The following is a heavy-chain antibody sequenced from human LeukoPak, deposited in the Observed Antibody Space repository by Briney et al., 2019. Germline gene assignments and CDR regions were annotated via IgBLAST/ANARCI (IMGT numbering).Heavy chain of an antibody. CDR1: GYTFTSYD. D-gene: IGHD3-16*02. Sequence: GASVKVSCKASGYTFTSYDINWLRQATGQGPEWMGWMNPNSGATGYAQKFQGRVTMTRSTSINTAYMELSSLRSEDTAVYYCARAPRSWVFDYWGQGTLVTVSS. CDR3: ARAPRSWVFDY. J-gene: IGHJ4*02. V-gene: IGHV1-8*01. CDR2: MNPNSGAT.